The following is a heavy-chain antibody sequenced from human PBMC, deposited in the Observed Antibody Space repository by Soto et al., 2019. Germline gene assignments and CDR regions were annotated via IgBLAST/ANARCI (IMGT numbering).Heavy chain of an antibody. D-gene: IGHD2-2*01. V-gene: IGHV1-69*01. CDR3: ARSQGSSTSLEIYYYYYYGMDV. J-gene: IGHJ6*02. CDR1: GGTFSSYA. Sequence: QVQLVQSGAEVKKPGSSVKVSCKASGGTFSSYAISWVRQAPGQGLEWMVGIIPISGTANYAQKCQGRVTITADESTSTAYMELSSLRSEDTAVYYCARSQGSSTSLEIYYYYYYGMDVWGQGTTVTVSS. CDR2: IIPISGTA.